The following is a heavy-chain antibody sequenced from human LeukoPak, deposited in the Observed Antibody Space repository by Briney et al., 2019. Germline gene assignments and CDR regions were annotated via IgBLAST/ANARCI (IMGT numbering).Heavy chain of an antibody. CDR3: ARGGAWSDY. CDR2: IYFTGTT. CDR1: GGSISYHY. D-gene: IGHD6-19*01. V-gene: IGHV4-59*11. J-gene: IGHJ4*02. Sequence: PSETLSLTCTVSGGSISYHYWTWIRQPPGKGLEWIGYIYFTGTTNYNPSLKSRVTISVDTSKNQFSLKLNSVNATDTAVYFCARGGAWSDYWGQGALVTVSS.